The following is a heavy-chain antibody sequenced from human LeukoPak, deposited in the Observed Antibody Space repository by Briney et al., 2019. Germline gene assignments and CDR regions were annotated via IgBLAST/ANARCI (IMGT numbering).Heavy chain of an antibody. D-gene: IGHD2-2*01. CDR1: GFTFSSYA. Sequence: PGGSLRLSCAASGFTFSSYAMHWVRQAPGKGLEWVAVISYDGSNKYYADSVKGRFTISRDNSKNTLYLQMNSLRAEDTAVYYCAKGISARPNIVVVPAANYWGQGTLVTVSS. J-gene: IGHJ4*02. V-gene: IGHV3-30-3*01. CDR3: AKGISARPNIVVVPAANY. CDR2: ISYDGSNK.